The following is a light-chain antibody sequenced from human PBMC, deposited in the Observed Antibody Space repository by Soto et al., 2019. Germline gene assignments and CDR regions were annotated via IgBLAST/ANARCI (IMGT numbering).Light chain of an antibody. CDR1: SSDVGGYNY. J-gene: IGLJ1*01. CDR3: CSYAGSNTFA. V-gene: IGLV2-8*01. Sequence: QSALTQPPSASGSPGQSVTIACTGTSSDVGGYNYVSWYQEHPGKAPTVIIYEVSKRPSGVPDRFSGYKSGNTASLTVSGLQAEDEADYYCCSYAGSNTFAFGTGTKVTVL. CDR2: EVS.